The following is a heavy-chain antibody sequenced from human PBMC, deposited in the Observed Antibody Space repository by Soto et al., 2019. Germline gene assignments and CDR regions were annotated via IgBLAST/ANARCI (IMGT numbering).Heavy chain of an antibody. V-gene: IGHV4-61*01. CDR1: DASVWSDSYF. J-gene: IGHJ4*02. CDR3: ARIVVGVTVDL. D-gene: IGHD1-26*01. Sequence: SETLSLTRTVSDASVWSDSYFWTWIRQPPGKGLEWIAYISHTGDTNYNPSLKSRVTISIDTSRNQFSLTVTSVTAADTAVYFCARIVVGVTVDLWGQGSLVTVSS. CDR2: ISHTGDT.